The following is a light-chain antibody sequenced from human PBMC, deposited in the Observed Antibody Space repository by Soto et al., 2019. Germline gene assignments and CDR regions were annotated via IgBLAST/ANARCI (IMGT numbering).Light chain of an antibody. V-gene: IGLV4-69*01. Sequence: QAVVTQSPSASASLGASVTLTCTLNIGHSGFALAWHQQQPEKGPRFLMKLNNDGSLNKGDGIPDRFSASSSGAERYLTISNLQSDDEADYYCQTWGTVPVFGGGTKLTVL. J-gene: IGLJ2*01. CDR2: LNNDGSL. CDR1: IGHSGFA. CDR3: QTWGTVPV.